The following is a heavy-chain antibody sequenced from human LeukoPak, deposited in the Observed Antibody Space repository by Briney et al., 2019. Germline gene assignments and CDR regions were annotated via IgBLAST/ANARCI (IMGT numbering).Heavy chain of an antibody. V-gene: IGHV4-39*01. D-gene: IGHD6-13*01. Sequence: PSETLSFTCTVSRGSISSSSYYWGWIRQAPGKGLEWIGSIYYSGSTYYNPSLKSRVTISVDTSKNQFSLKLSSVTAADTAVYYCASRIAAAGSDYWGQGTLVTVSS. J-gene: IGHJ4*02. CDR1: RGSISSSSYY. CDR2: IYYSGST. CDR3: ASRIAAAGSDY.